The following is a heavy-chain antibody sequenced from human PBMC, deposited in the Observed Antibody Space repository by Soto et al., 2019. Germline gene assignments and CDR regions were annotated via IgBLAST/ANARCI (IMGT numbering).Heavy chain of an antibody. J-gene: IGHJ6*02. D-gene: IGHD2-21*02. CDR2: MYNTGST. Sequence: SETLSLTCTFSGTSISSYYWSWIQQPPGKGLEWIGYMYNTGSTVYNPSFKSRVTISVDTSKNQFSLKLNSVTAADTAVYYCARDLWGYCGTDCYPLDVWGQGTTVTVS. V-gene: IGHV4-59*01. CDR1: GTSISSYY. CDR3: ARDLWGYCGTDCYPLDV.